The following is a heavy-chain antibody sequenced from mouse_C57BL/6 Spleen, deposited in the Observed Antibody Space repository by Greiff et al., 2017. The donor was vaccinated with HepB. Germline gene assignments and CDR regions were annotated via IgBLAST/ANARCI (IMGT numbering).Heavy chain of an antibody. D-gene: IGHD1-1*01. V-gene: IGHV1-58*01. CDR3: ARSHYYGSRGAMDY. CDR2: IYIGNGYT. J-gene: IGHJ4*01. CDR1: GYTFTSYG. Sequence: EVKLMESGAELVRPGSSVKMSCKTSGYTFTSYGINWVKQRPGQGLEWIGYIYIGNGYTEYNEKFKGKATLTSDTSSITAYMKLSSLTSEDSAIYFCARSHYYGSRGAMDYWGQGTSVTVSS.